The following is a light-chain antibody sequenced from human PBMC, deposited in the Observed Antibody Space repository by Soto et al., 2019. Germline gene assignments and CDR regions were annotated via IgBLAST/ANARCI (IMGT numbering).Light chain of an antibody. Sequence: EIVMTQSPATLSVSPGERASLSCRASQSVSSNLAWYQQKPGQAPRLLIYGASTRATGIPARFSGSGSGTEFTLNISGLQSEDFAVYYCQQYNNWPPWTFGQGTKVEIK. CDR3: QQYNNWPPWT. V-gene: IGKV3-15*01. J-gene: IGKJ1*01. CDR2: GAS. CDR1: QSVSSN.